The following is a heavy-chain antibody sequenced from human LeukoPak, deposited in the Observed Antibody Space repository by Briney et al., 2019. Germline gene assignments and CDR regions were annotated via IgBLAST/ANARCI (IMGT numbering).Heavy chain of an antibody. CDR1: GFTFSTYV. CDR2: ITGDGGYT. Sequence: PGGSLRLSCAASGFTFSTYVMQWVRQAPGKGLEYVSAITGDGGYTYYANSVKGRFTISRDNSKKTLYLQMGSLRADDMAVYYCARVSTNDRRNAFDIWGQGTMVTASS. V-gene: IGHV3-64*01. J-gene: IGHJ3*02. D-gene: IGHD2-8*01. CDR3: ARVSTNDRRNAFDI.